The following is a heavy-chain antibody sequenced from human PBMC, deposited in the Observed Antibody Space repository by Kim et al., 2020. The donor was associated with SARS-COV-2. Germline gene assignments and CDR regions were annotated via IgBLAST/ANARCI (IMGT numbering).Heavy chain of an antibody. D-gene: IGHD3-10*01. Sequence: SETLSLTCTVSGGSISSYYWSWIRQPPGKGLEWIGYIYYSGSTNYNPSLKSRVTISVDTSKNQFSLKLSSVTAADTAVYYCARVPVLLWFGELLHWFDPWGQGTLVTVSS. CDR2: IYYSGST. V-gene: IGHV4-59*01. J-gene: IGHJ5*02. CDR1: GGSISSYY. CDR3: ARVPVLLWFGELLHWFDP.